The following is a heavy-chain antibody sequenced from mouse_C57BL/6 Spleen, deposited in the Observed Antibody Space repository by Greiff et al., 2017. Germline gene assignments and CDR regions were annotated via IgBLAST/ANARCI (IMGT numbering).Heavy chain of an antibody. V-gene: IGHV1-20*01. CDR3: ARAIYYGNYPGYFDY. J-gene: IGHJ2*01. Sequence: VQLQQSGPELVKPGDSVKISCKASGYSFTGYFMNWVMQSHGKSLEWIGRINPYNGDTFYNQKFKGKATLTVDKSSSTAHMELRSLTSEDSAVYYCARAIYYGNYPGYFDYWGQGTTLTVSS. D-gene: IGHD2-1*01. CDR2: INPYNGDT. CDR1: GYSFTGYF.